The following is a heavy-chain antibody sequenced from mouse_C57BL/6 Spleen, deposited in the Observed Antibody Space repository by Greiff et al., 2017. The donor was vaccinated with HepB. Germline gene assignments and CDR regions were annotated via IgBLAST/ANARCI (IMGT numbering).Heavy chain of an antibody. CDR2: INPSNGGT. CDR1: GYTFTSYW. Sequence: VQLQQPGTELVKPGASVKLSCKASGYTFTSYWMHWVKQRPGQGLEWIGNINPSNGGTNYNEKFKSKDTLTVDKSSSTAYMQLSSLTSEDSAVYYWARSDYGSYFDYWGQGTTLTVSS. V-gene: IGHV1-53*01. CDR3: ARSDYGSYFDY. D-gene: IGHD1-1*01. J-gene: IGHJ2*01.